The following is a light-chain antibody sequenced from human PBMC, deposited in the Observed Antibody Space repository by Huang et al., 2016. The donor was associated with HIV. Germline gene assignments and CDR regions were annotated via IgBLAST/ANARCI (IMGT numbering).Light chain of an antibody. CDR2: AAS. V-gene: IGKV1-39*01. CDR3: QQSYSTASS. CDR1: QSMSSY. J-gene: IGKJ5*01. Sequence: DIQMTQSPSSLSASVGDRVTITCRASQSMSSYLNWYQQQPGKAPKLLIYAASSLQSWVPSRFSGRGSGTDFTLTISSLQPEEFATYYCQQSYSTASSFGQGTRLEIK.